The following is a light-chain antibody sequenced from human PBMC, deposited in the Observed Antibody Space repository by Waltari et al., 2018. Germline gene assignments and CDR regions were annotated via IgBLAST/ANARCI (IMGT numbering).Light chain of an antibody. CDR3: QQYNNWPLYT. J-gene: IGKJ2*01. V-gene: IGKV3-15*01. Sequence: EIVMTQSPATLSVSPGERATLSCRASQSVSSNLAWYKQKTGNAPRLLIYGASTRATGIPARFSGSGSGTEFTLTISSMQSEDFAVYYCQQYNNWPLYTFGQGTKLEIK. CDR1: QSVSSN. CDR2: GAS.